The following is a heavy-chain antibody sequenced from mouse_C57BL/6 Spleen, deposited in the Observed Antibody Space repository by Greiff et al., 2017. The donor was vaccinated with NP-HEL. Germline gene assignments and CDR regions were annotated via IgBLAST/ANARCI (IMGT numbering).Heavy chain of an antibody. D-gene: IGHD1-1*01. Sequence: EVKLVESGGGLVKPGGSLKLSCAASGFTFSSYAMSWVRQTPEKRLEWVATISDGGSYTYYPDNVKGRFTISRDNAKNNLYLQMSHLKSEDTAMYYCARDPGHYYGSTYFDYWGQGTTLTVSS. V-gene: IGHV5-4*01. CDR3: ARDPGHYYGSTYFDY. CDR2: ISDGGSYT. J-gene: IGHJ2*01. CDR1: GFTFSSYA.